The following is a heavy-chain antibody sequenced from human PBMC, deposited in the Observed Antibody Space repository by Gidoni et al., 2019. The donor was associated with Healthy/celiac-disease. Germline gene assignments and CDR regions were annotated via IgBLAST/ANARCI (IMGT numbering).Heavy chain of an antibody. CDR3: ARDVWRELRAFDI. Sequence: EVQLVESGGGLVKPGGSLSLPCAASGFPFSSYSMNWVRQAPGKGLEWVSSISSSSSYIYYAHSVKGRFTISRDNAKNSLYLQMNSLRAEDTAVYYCARDVWRELRAFDIWGQGTMVTVSS. V-gene: IGHV3-21*01. J-gene: IGHJ3*02. CDR2: ISSSSSYI. CDR1: GFPFSSYS. D-gene: IGHD1-26*01.